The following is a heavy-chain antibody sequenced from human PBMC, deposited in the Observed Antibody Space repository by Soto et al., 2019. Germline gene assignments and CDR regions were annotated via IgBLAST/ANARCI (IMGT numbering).Heavy chain of an antibody. J-gene: IGHJ4*02. CDR2: ISGSDGKT. V-gene: IGHV3-23*01. CDR1: GFIFENFGSYA. D-gene: IGHD3-3*01. CDR3: ARWSYLDY. Sequence: GGSLRLSCAASGFIFENFGSYALSWVRQAPGKGLEWVSTISGSDGKTFYADSVKGRFSISRDTSQSTLYLQMNSLRADDTAMYYCARWSYLDYWGQGTRVTVSS.